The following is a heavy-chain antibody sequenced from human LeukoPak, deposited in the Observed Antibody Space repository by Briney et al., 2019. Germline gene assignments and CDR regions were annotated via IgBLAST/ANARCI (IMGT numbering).Heavy chain of an antibody. CDR3: ARSFGCSGGSCYSNWFDP. D-gene: IGHD2-15*01. Sequence: SVKVSCKASGVTFSSYAISWVRQAPGQGLEWMGGIIPIFGTANYAQKFQGRVTITADKSTSTAYMELSSVRSEDTAVYYCARSFGCSGGSCYSNWFDPWGQGTLATVSS. CDR1: GVTFSSYA. V-gene: IGHV1-69*06. CDR2: IIPIFGTA. J-gene: IGHJ5*02.